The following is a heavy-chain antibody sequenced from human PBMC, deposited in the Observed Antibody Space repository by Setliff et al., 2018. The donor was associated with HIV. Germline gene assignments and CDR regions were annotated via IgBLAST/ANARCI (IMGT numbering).Heavy chain of an antibody. V-gene: IGHV3-74*01. CDR1: GFTFRSYW. D-gene: IGHD3-16*01. CDR3: ARDRFRGGVGTGLAEY. Sequence: GGSLRLSCAASGFTFRSYWMYWVRQPPGKRLVWVSRINIDGGSTNYADSVKGRFTISRDNAKNTLYLQMNGLSAEDTAVYYCARDRFRGGVGTGLAEYWGQGTVVTVS. CDR2: INIDGGST. J-gene: IGHJ4*02.